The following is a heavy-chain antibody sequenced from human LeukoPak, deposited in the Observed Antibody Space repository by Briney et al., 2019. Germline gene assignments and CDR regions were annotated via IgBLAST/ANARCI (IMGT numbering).Heavy chain of an antibody. CDR2: IYYSGST. V-gene: IGHV4-59*08. D-gene: IGHD3-22*01. CDR1: GGSISSYY. Sequence: PSETLSLTCTVSGGSISSYYWGWIRQPPGKGLEWIGYIYYSGSTNYNPSLKSRVTISVDTSKNQFSLKLSSVTAADTAVYYCARQAPPKYYYDSSGYYREDYFDYWGQGTLVTVSS. J-gene: IGHJ4*02. CDR3: ARQAPPKYYYDSSGYYREDYFDY.